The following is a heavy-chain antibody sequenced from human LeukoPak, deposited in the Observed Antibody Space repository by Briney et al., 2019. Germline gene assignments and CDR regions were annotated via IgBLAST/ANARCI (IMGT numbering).Heavy chain of an antibody. CDR3: ATTPHQTDYYYDSSGYYLYFDY. V-gene: IGHV1-69*01. J-gene: IGHJ4*02. Sequence: SVKVSCKASGGTFSSYAISWVRQPAGKGLEWMGGIIPIFGTANYAQKFQGRVTITADESTSTAYMELSSLRSEDTAVYYCATTPHQTDYYYDSSGYYLYFDYWGQGTLVTVSS. D-gene: IGHD3-22*01. CDR1: GGTFSSYA. CDR2: IIPIFGTA.